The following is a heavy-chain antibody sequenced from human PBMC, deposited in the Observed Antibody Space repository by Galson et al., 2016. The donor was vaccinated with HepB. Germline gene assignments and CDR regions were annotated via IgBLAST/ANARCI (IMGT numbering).Heavy chain of an antibody. V-gene: IGHV3-15*01. D-gene: IGHD6-19*01. J-gene: IGHJ4*02. Sequence: SLRLSCAASGFTFSTAWMSWVRQAPGKGLEWLGRIKRKTDGGTTDYAAPVKGRFTISRDDSKNTVYLQMNSLRAEDTAVYYCAKDGCFGGWGCFDYWGQGTLVTVSS. CDR2: IKRKTDGGTT. CDR3: AKDGCFGGWGCFDY. CDR1: GFTFSTAW.